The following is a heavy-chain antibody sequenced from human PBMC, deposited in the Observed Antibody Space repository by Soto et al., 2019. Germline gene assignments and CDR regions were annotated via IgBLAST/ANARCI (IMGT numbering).Heavy chain of an antibody. CDR1: AGSLSRYY. CDR2: ISYTVDA. CDR3: VGSLMSRAMESFDY. J-gene: IGHJ4*02. V-gene: IGHV4-59*01. D-gene: IGHD5-18*01. Sequence: PWETLSLTCSVSAGSLSRYYWGWVRQSPGEGLQWIAHISYTVDASYNPSLKSRVTISLDTSKNQIALRLMSVTAADTAVYYCVGSLMSRAMESFDYWGQGTLVTVSS.